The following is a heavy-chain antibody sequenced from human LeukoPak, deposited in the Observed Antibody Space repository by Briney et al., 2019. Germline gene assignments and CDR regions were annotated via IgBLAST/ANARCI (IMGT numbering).Heavy chain of an antibody. CDR3: AKASSLTPIRLGELRGSYDK. CDR1: GFSFSFYG. V-gene: IGHV3-23*01. CDR2: ISGSGGST. J-gene: IGHJ4*02. D-gene: IGHD3-16*01. Sequence: GGSLRLSCEGSGFSFSFYGLTWVRQAPGKRLEWVSAISGSGGSTYYADSVKGRLTVSRDNSQNTVYLQMNSLRVEDTAVYYCAKASSLTPIRLGELRGSYDKWGQGTLVTVSS.